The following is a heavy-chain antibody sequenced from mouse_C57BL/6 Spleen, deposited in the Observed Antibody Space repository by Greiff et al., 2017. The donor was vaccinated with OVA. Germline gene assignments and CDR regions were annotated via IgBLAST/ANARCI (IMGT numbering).Heavy chain of an antibody. V-gene: IGHV1-42*01. CDR1: GYSFTGYY. CDR3: ARGSPNGYFDY. J-gene: IGHJ2*01. Sequence: EVQLQQSGPELVKPGASVKISCKASGYSFTGYYMNWVKQSPEKSLEWIGEINPSTGGTTYNQKFKAKATLTVDKSSSTAYMQLKSLTSEDSAVYYCARGSPNGYFDYWGQGTTLTVSS. CDR2: INPSTGGT.